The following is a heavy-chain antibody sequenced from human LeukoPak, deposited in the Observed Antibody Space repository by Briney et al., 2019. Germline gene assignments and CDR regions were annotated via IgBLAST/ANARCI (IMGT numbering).Heavy chain of an antibody. CDR2: FSWNSGSI. CDR1: GLTFDDYA. D-gene: IGHD3-22*01. J-gene: IGHJ4*02. V-gene: IGHV3-9*01. CDR3: ATKPDYDSSGYFDY. Sequence: PGGSLRLSCAASGLTFDDYAMHWVRQAPGKGLEWVSGFSWNSGSIGYADSVKGRFTISRDNAKNSLYLQMNSLRAEDTALYYCATKPDYDSSGYFDYWGQGTLVTVSS.